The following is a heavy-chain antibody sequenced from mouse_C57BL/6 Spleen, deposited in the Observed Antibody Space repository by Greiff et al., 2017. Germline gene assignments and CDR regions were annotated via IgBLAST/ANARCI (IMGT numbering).Heavy chain of an antibody. CDR3: ARETVVATPSMEY. J-gene: IGHJ4*01. CDR1: GFNIKDYY. Sequence: EVKLQESGAELVKPGASVKLSCTASGFNIKDYYMHWVKQRPEQGLEWIGRIDPEDGETKYAPKFQGKATITADTSSNTAYLQLSSLTSEDSAVYYCARETVVATPSMEYWGQGTSVTVSS. CDR2: IDPEDGET. V-gene: IGHV14-2*01. D-gene: IGHD1-1*01.